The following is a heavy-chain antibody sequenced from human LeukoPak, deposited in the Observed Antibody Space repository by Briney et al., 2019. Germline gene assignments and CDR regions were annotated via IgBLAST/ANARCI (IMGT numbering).Heavy chain of an antibody. J-gene: IGHJ4*02. V-gene: IGHV4-59*08. CDR3: ARMGGYSGYATH. D-gene: IGHD5-12*01. CDR2: IHSSGNT. Sequence: SETLSLTCTVSGGSISSYYWSWIRQPPGKGLEWIGYIHSSGNTNYNPSLKSRVTTSVDTSKNQFSLKLSSVTAADTAVYYCARMGGYSGYATHWGQGTLVTVSS. CDR1: GGSISSYY.